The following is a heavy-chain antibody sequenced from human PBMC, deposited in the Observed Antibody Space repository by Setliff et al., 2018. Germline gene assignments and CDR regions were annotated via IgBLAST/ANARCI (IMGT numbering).Heavy chain of an antibody. Sequence: GGSLRLSCAASGFIFSAYDMNWVRQAPGKGLEWVSTINWDGRTTGYTDSVKGRFTISRDNAKNSLYLQMNSLRAEDTAVYYCARDGGEYWGQGTLVTVS. CDR2: INWDGRTT. CDR1: GFIFSAYD. D-gene: IGHD3-16*01. V-gene: IGHV3-20*04. CDR3: ARDGGEY. J-gene: IGHJ4*02.